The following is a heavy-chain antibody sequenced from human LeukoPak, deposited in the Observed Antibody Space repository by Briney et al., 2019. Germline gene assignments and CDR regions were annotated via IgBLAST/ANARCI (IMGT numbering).Heavy chain of an antibody. Sequence: GGSLRLSCAASGFTFSSYEMNWVRQAPGKGLEWVSYISSSGSTIYYADSVKGRFTISRDNAKNSLYLQMNSLRAEDTAVYYCAREYGSGSYYSLGYYMDVWGKGTTVTVSS. D-gene: IGHD3-10*01. CDR3: AREYGSGSYYSLGYYMDV. CDR1: GFTFSSYE. CDR2: ISSSGSTI. V-gene: IGHV3-48*03. J-gene: IGHJ6*03.